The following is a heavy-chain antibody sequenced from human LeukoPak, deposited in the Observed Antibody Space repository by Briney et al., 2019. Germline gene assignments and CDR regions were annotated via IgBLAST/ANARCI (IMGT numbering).Heavy chain of an antibody. J-gene: IGHJ4*02. CDR2: ISYDGSNK. V-gene: IGHV3-30-3*01. CDR1: GFTFSSYA. Sequence: GGSLRLSCAASGFTFSSYAMHWVRQAPGKGLEWVAVISYDGSNKYYADSVKGRFTISRDNSKNTLYLQMNSLRAEDTAVYYCAKETTVVTPGYFDYWGQGTLVTVSS. CDR3: AKETTVVTPGYFDY. D-gene: IGHD4-23*01.